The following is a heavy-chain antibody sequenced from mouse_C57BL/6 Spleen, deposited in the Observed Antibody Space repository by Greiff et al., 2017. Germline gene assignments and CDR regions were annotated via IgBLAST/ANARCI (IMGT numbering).Heavy chain of an antibody. Sequence: VQLQQSGAELVKPGASVKLSCTASGFNIKDYYMHWVKQRTEQGLEWIGRIDPEDGETKYAPKFQGKATITADTSSNTAYLQRRSLTSEDTAVYYCTRSRGYYGSSYYFDYWGKGTTLTVSS. V-gene: IGHV14-2*01. J-gene: IGHJ2*01. CDR1: GFNIKDYY. D-gene: IGHD1-1*01. CDR3: TRSRGYYGSSYYFDY. CDR2: IDPEDGET.